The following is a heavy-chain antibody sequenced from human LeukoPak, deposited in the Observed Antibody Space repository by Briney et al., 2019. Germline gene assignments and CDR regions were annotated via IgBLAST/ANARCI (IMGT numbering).Heavy chain of an antibody. V-gene: IGHV3-30*02. CDR2: IRYDGSNK. J-gene: IGHJ4*02. D-gene: IGHD1-1*01. CDR1: GFTFSSYG. CDR3: AKDLLGPINNQPRTTFDY. Sequence: GGSLRLSCAASGFTFSSYGMHWVRQAPGKGLEWVAFIRYDGSNKYYADSVKGRFTISRDNSKNTLYLQMNSLRAEDTAVYYCAKDLLGPINNQPRTTFDYWGQGTLVTVSS.